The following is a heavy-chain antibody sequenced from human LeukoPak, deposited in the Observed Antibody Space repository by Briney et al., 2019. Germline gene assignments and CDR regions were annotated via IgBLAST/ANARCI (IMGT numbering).Heavy chain of an antibody. CDR2: IYHGGST. J-gene: IGHJ4*02. Sequence: SETLSLTCAVSGGSISSGGYSWSWIRQPPGKGLEWIGYIYHGGSTYYNPSLKSRVTISVDRSKNQFSLKLSSVTAADTAVYYCARGAAAGVDYFDYWGQGTLVTVSS. V-gene: IGHV4-30-2*01. CDR1: GGSISSGGYS. CDR3: ARGAAAGVDYFDY. D-gene: IGHD6-13*01.